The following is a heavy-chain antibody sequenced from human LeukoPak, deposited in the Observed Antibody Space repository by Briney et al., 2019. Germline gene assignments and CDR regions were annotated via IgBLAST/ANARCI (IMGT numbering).Heavy chain of an antibody. CDR3: ARASDYGDYFSGMDV. CDR2: ISSSSSYI. V-gene: IGHV3-21*01. D-gene: IGHD4-17*01. J-gene: IGHJ6*02. Sequence: GGSLRLSCAASGFTFSSYSMNWVRQPPGKGLEWVSSISSSSSYIYYADSVKGRFTISRDNAKNSVYLQVNSLRVEDTAVYYCARASDYGDYFSGMDVWGQGTTVTVSS. CDR1: GFTFSSYS.